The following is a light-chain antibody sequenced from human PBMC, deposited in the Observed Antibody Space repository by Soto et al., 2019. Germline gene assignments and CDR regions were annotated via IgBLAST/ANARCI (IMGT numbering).Light chain of an antibody. CDR3: QQYIRWPLT. J-gene: IGKJ4*01. Sequence: EKLMTQSPATLSVSPGERATLSCRASQCVSSNLAWYQQNPGQAPSLLIYGASTRATGTPARFSGSGSGTEFTLTISSLQSEDFAVYYCQQYIRWPLTFGGGTKVDIK. V-gene: IGKV3-15*01. CDR2: GAS. CDR1: QCVSSN.